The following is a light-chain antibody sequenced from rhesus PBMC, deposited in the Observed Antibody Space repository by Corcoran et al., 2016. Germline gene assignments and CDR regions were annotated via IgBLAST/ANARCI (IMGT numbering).Light chain of an antibody. CDR1: QSTSNW. CDR3: LQYSSSPFT. J-gene: IGKJ3*01. V-gene: IGKV1-22*01. Sequence: DIQMTQSPSSLSASIGDTVNITCRASQSTSNWLDWYQQKPGKPPKLLIYRASSLQSGGPSRFSGSGSGTYFTLTISSLQPEDFATYYGLQYSSSPFTFGPGTKLDIK. CDR2: RAS.